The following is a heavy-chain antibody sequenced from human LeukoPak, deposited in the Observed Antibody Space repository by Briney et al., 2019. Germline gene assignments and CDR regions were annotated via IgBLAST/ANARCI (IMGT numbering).Heavy chain of an antibody. CDR2: IYDSGST. J-gene: IGHJ5*02. V-gene: IGHV4-39*01. D-gene: IGHD3-3*01. CDR1: GYSISNSSHY. Sequence: PSETLSLTCAVSGYSISNSSHYWGWIRQPPGKGLEWIGSIYDSGSTYYNPSLKSRVTISVDTSKNQFSLKLSSVTAADTAVYYCARLFGSVVTNWFDPWGQGSLVTVSS. CDR3: ARLFGSVVTNWFDP.